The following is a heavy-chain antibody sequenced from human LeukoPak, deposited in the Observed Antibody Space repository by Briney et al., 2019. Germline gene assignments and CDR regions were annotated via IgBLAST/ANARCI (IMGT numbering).Heavy chain of an antibody. J-gene: IGHJ5*02. V-gene: IGHV4-39*07. CDR3: TRDTGTTGEVKFDP. Sequence: SETLSLTCTVSGGSMNINNYYWAWIRQPPGKGLEWIGSIYYTGSTYYNPSLKSRVTMSVDTSKSQFSLNLMSVTAADTAVYYCTRDTGTTGEVKFDPWGQGTLVTVSS. D-gene: IGHD4-17*01. CDR1: GGSMNINNYY. CDR2: IYYTGST.